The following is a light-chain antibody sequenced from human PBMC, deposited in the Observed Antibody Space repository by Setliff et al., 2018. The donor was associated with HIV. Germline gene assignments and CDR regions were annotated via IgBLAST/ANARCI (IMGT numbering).Light chain of an antibody. CDR2: DDN. V-gene: IGLV3-21*03. J-gene: IGLJ1*01. CDR3: QVWDGNSDHYV. Sequence: SYELTQPPSVSVAPGKTARITCGGNNSGSKSVHWYQQKPGQAPVLVLYDDNDRPSGIPERFSDSNSGNTATLTISRVEAGDEADYYCQVWDGNSDHYVFGTGTKVTVL. CDR1: NSGSKS.